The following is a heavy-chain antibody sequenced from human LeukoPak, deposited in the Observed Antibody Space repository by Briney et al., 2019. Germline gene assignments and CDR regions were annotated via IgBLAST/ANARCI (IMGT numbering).Heavy chain of an antibody. J-gene: IGHJ5*02. D-gene: IGHD3-10*01. CDR1: GFTFSSYA. V-gene: IGHV3-23*01. Sequence: PGGSLRLSCAASGFTFSSYAMSWVRQAPGKGLEWISAISGNGGSTYYADSVKGRFTISRDNSKNTLYLQMNSLRAEDTAVYYCAKIGGSGSSFWFDPWGQGTLVTVSS. CDR2: ISGNGGST. CDR3: AKIGGSGSSFWFDP.